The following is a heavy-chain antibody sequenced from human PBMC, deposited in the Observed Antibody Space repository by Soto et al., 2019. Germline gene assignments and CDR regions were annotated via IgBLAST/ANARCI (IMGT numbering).Heavy chain of an antibody. J-gene: IGHJ5*02. D-gene: IGHD6-13*01. Sequence: GASVKVSCKASGYTFTSYGIHWVRQAPGQRLEWMGWINAANGDTKYSPKFQGRVTITRDTSASTAYMELSSLRSEDTAVYYCVRRHVSATGIAGFDHWGQGTLVTV. CDR3: VRRHVSATGIAGFDH. CDR1: GYTFTSYG. V-gene: IGHV1-3*01. CDR2: INAANGDT.